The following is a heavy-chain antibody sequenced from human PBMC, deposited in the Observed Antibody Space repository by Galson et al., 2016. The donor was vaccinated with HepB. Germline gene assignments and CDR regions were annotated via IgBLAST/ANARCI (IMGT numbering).Heavy chain of an antibody. J-gene: IGHJ5*02. CDR3: AKHREYYYGSGDFNWFDP. D-gene: IGHD3-10*01. Sequence: SLRLSCAASGFTFSSYAMSWVRQAPGKGLKWVSSIGGGADTYYADSVKGRFIISRYNSKNTLYLQMNSLRAEDTAIYYCAKHREYYYGSGDFNWFDPWGQGTLVTVSS. CDR1: GFTFSSYA. CDR2: IGGGADT. V-gene: IGHV3-23*01.